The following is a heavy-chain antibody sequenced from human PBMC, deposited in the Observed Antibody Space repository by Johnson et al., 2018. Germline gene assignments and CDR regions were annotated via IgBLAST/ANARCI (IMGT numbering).Heavy chain of an antibody. CDR1: GFTFGDFA. D-gene: IGHD3-16*01. J-gene: IGHJ6*02. CDR2: ITWNSGSI. CDR3: AKDKVMVIGHYGRDV. V-gene: IGHV3-9*01. Sequence: VQLQESGGGLVQPGRSLRLSCAASGFTFGDFAMHWVRQVPGKGLEWASSITWNSGSIGYEDAVKGRFIISRDNAKNSLYLQMNSLRPEDTALYYCAKDKVMVIGHYGRDVWGQGTTVTVSS.